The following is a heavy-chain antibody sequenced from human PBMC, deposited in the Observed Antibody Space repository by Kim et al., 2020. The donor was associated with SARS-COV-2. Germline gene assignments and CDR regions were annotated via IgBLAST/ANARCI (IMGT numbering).Heavy chain of an antibody. CDR2: INPSGGST. D-gene: IGHD6-19*01. Sequence: ASVKVSCKASGYTFTSYYMHWVRQAPGQGLEWMGIINPSGGSTSYAQKFQGRVTMTRDTSTSTVYMELSSLRSEDTAVYYCARVGGGSSGWYYYGMDVWGQGTTVTVSS. CDR1: GYTFTSYY. CDR3: ARVGGGSSGWYYYGMDV. J-gene: IGHJ6*02. V-gene: IGHV1-46*01.